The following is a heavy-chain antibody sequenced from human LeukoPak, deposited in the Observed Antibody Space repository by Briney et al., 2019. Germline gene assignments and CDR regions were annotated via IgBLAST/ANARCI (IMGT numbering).Heavy chain of an antibody. Sequence: PGGSLRLSCAASGFTFSNYAMRWVRQAPGKGLEWVSGISGSGDSTYYADSVKGRFTISRDNSKNTLYLQMNSLRAEDTALYYCASAGLTYGSGSYFVYWGQGTLVTVSS. CDR2: ISGSGDST. D-gene: IGHD3-10*01. CDR3: ASAGLTYGSGSYFVY. J-gene: IGHJ4*02. V-gene: IGHV3-23*01. CDR1: GFTFSNYA.